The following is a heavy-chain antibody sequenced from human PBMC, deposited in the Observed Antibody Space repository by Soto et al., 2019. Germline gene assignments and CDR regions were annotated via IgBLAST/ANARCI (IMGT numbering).Heavy chain of an antibody. Sequence: SETLSLTCTVSGGSISSGGYYWSWIRQHPGKGLEWIGYIYYSGSTYYNPSLKSRVTISVDTSKNQFSLKLSSVTAADTAVYYCARIVTATTNLSFDYWGQGTLVTVSS. CDR3: ARIVTATTNLSFDY. V-gene: IGHV4-31*03. CDR1: GGSISSGGYY. J-gene: IGHJ4*02. CDR2: IYYSGST. D-gene: IGHD4-17*01.